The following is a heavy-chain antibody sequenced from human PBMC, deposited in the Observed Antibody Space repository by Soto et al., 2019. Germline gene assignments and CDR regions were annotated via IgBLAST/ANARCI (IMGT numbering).Heavy chain of an antibody. V-gene: IGHV4-34*01. CDR3: ARGTSYGSGSHLIDY. CDR1: GGSFSGYH. J-gene: IGHJ4*02. D-gene: IGHD3-10*01. Sequence: QVQLQQWGAGLLKPSETLSLTCAVFGGSFSGYHWSWIRQPSGKGLEWIGEINSGSTKYNPSLKSRVPISLDTSKNQSSLKLNSVTAADTAVYYCARGTSYGSGSHLIDYWGQGTLVTVSS. CDR2: INSGST.